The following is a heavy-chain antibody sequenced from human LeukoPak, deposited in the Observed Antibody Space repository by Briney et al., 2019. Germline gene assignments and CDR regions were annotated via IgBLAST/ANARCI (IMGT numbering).Heavy chain of an antibody. CDR2: IDPNSGGT. CDR1: GNAFNGYY. Sequence: ASVTVSCKASGNAFNGYYLHWVRQAPGQGLEWMGWIDPNSGGTNYAPKFQGRVTMTRDTSISTVCIELSRLISDDTAVYYCASGSCSGNNCYFWGHLLDPWGQGTLVTVSS. V-gene: IGHV1-2*02. CDR3: ASGSCSGNNCYFWGHLLDP. J-gene: IGHJ5*02. D-gene: IGHD2-15*01.